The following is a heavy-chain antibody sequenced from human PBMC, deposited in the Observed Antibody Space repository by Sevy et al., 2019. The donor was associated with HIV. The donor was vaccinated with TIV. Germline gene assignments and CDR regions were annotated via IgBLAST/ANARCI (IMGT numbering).Heavy chain of an antibody. V-gene: IGHV3-30-3*01. D-gene: IGHD6-19*01. CDR3: TRDARYSIAWSPSDY. J-gene: IGHJ4*02. CDR1: GLTFSSHA. CDR2: ISSAGSNK. Sequence: GGSLRLSCAASGLTFSSHAMHWVRQAPGKGLEWVAVISSAGSNKYYADSVKGRFTISRDNPKNTLYLQMNSLRPEDTAVYYCTRDARYSIAWSPSDYWGQGTLVTVSS.